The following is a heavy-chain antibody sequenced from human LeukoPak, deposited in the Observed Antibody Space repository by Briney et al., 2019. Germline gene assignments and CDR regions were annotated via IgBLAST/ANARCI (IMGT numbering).Heavy chain of an antibody. V-gene: IGHV1-18*01. CDR1: GYTFTSYG. CDR3: ARVLGDGYSYGYAFFDY. J-gene: IGHJ4*02. D-gene: IGHD5-18*01. CDR2: ISAYNGNT. Sequence: ASVKVSCKASGYTFTSYGISWVRQAPGQGLEWMGWISAYNGNTNYAQKLQGRVTMTTDTSTSTAYMELRSLRSDDTAVYYCARVLGDGYSYGYAFFDYWGQGTLDTVSS.